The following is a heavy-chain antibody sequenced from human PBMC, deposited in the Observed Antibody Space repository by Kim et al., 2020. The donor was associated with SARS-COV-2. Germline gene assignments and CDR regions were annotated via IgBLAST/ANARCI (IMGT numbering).Heavy chain of an antibody. V-gene: IGHV1-24*01. D-gene: IGHD1-20*01. J-gene: IGHJ4*01. CDR2: FDPEDGET. CDR3: ATDGI. Sequence: FDPEDGETIYAQKFQGRVTMTEDTSTDTAYMELSSLRSEDTAVYYCATDGIWGHGTLVTVSS.